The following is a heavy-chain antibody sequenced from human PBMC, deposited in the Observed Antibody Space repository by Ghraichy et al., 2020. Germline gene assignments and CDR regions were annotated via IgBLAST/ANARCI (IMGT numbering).Heavy chain of an antibody. Sequence: ASVKVSCQPSGYTFVSYGITWVRQAPGQGLEWMGWISTYNGQTNYPQRLQGRVTMTSDTSTSTVYMELRSLTFDDTAVYYCGRSTALVGGWFDPWGQGTLGTVSP. D-gene: IGHD3-16*01. J-gene: IGHJ5*02. CDR1: GYTFVSYG. V-gene: IGHV1-18*04. CDR3: GRSTALVGGWFDP. CDR2: ISTYNGQT.